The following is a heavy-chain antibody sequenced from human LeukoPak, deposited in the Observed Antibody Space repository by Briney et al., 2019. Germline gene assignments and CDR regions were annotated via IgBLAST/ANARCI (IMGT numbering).Heavy chain of an antibody. CDR1: GYTFTMYY. V-gene: IGHV1-46*01. CDR2: IKSSDGAT. CDR3: ARVRGYYYGMDV. J-gene: IGHJ6*02. Sequence: ASVKVSCKASGYTFTMYYIHWVRQAPGQGLEWMGMIKSSDGATTYAQRFQGRVTMTRDMSTATVYMDLHSLRSEDTAVYFCARVRGYYYGMDVWGQGTTVTVSS.